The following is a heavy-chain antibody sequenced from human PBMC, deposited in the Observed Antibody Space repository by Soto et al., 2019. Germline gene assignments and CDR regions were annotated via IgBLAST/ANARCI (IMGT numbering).Heavy chain of an antibody. Sequence: ASETLSLTCTVSGGSISSYYWSWIRQPAGKGLEWIGRIYTSGSTNYNPSLKSRVTMSVDTSKNQFSLKLSSVTAADTAVYYCASRPRGYSYGQLRDYWGQGTLVTVSS. CDR1: GGSISSYY. V-gene: IGHV4-4*07. CDR2: IYTSGST. J-gene: IGHJ4*02. D-gene: IGHD5-18*01. CDR3: ASRPRGYSYGQLRDY.